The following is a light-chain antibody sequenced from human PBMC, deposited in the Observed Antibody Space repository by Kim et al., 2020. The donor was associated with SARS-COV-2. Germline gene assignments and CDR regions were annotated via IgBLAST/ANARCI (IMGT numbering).Light chain of an antibody. Sequence: VKLTCTLPSGHSSYAIAWHRQQPEKGPRYLMKVNSDGSHNKGDGIPDRFSGSSSGAERYLTISSLQPEDEADYYCQTWGAGIHVVFGGGTKLTVL. J-gene: IGLJ2*01. CDR3: QTWGAGIHVV. CDR1: SGHSSYA. CDR2: VNSDGSH. V-gene: IGLV4-69*01.